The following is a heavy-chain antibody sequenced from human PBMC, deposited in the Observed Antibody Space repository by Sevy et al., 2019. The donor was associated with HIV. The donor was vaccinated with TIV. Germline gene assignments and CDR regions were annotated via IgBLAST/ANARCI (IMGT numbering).Heavy chain of an antibody. D-gene: IGHD1-1*01. Sequence: GGSLRLSCAASGFTFNAYGMHWVRQAPGKGLEWVAFIRYDGSNKFYADSVKGRFTISRDNSNNMMYLQMNSLRGEDTAVYYCATRWTPGYWGQGTLVTVSS. J-gene: IGHJ4*02. CDR1: GFTFNAYG. CDR2: IRYDGSNK. V-gene: IGHV3-30*02. CDR3: ATRWTPGY.